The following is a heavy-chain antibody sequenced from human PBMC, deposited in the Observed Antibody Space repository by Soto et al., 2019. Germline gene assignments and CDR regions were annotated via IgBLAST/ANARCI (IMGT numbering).Heavy chain of an antibody. V-gene: IGHV3-30*18. Sequence: QVQLVESGGGVVQPGRSLRLSCAASGFTFSSYGMHWVRQAPGKGLEWVAVISYDGSNKYYADSVKGRFTISRDNSKNTLYLQMNSLRAEDTAVYYCANGDGLFDYWGQGTLVTVSS. CDR1: GFTFSSYG. CDR3: ANGDGLFDY. J-gene: IGHJ4*02. CDR2: ISYDGSNK.